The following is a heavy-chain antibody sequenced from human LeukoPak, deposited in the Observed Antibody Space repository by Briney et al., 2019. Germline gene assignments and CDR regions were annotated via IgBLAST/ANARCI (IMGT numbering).Heavy chain of an antibody. J-gene: IGHJ3*02. V-gene: IGHV3-23*01. CDR3: AKVRSITMIVVVITTSGLDAFDI. CDR2: ISGSGGST. CDR1: GFTFSSYA. D-gene: IGHD3-22*01. Sequence: PGGSLRLSCAASGFTFSSYAMSWVRQAPGKGLEWVSAISGSGGSTYYADSAKGRFTISRDNSKNTLYLQMNSLRAEDTAVYYCAKVRSITMIVVVITTSGLDAFDIWGQGTMVTVSS.